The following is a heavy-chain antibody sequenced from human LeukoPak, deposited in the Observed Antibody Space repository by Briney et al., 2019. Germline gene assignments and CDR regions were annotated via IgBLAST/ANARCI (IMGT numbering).Heavy chain of an antibody. CDR1: GGSISSSRYY. CDR3: ARDAGGGGYDY. Sequence: PSETLSLTCTVSGGSISSSRYYWGWIRQPPGKGLEWIGYIYHSGSTYYNPSLKSRVTISVDRSKNQFSLKLSSVTAADTAVYYCARDAGGGGYDYWGQGTLVTVSS. D-gene: IGHD1-26*01. V-gene: IGHV4-39*07. J-gene: IGHJ4*02. CDR2: IYHSGST.